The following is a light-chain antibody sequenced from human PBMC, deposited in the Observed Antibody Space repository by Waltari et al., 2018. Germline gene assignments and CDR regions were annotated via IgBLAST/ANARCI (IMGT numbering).Light chain of an antibody. CDR3: QSYDTSLSVV. CDR1: GSNIGAGYD. CDR2: GTS. V-gene: IGLV1-40*01. Sequence: QSVLTQPPSVSGAPGQRVTISCTGSGSNIGAGYDVPWYQQLPRAAPKLLIYGTSSRPLGVPDRFFGSTSGTSASLTITGLQAEDEAVYYCQSYDTSLSVVFGGGTKLTVL. J-gene: IGLJ3*02.